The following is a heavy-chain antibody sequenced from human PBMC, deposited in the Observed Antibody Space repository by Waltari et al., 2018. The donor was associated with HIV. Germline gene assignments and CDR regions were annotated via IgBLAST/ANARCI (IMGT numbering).Heavy chain of an antibody. CDR3: ARVPLSGYYFDY. D-gene: IGHD3-3*01. CDR1: GGSISSYY. J-gene: IGHJ4*02. Sequence: QVQLQESGPGLVKPSETLSLTCTVSGGSISSYYWSWIRQPPGKGLEWIGYIYYSGSTNHNPSLKSRVTISVDTSKNQFSLKLSSVTAADTAVYYCARVPLSGYYFDYWGQGTLVTVSS. CDR2: IYYSGST. V-gene: IGHV4-59*01.